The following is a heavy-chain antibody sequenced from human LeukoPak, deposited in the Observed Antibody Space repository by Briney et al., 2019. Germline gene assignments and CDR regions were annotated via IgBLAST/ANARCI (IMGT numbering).Heavy chain of an antibody. Sequence: GSLRLSCVGSGFTFCNYAMNWVRQAPGKGLEWVAAISGRGGDTFYADSVKGRFTFSRDNSKNTMFLQMNSLRAEDTALYYCAKEARDILTHYYWGSQFDYWGQGTLVIVSS. J-gene: IGHJ4*02. CDR2: ISGRGGDT. D-gene: IGHD3-9*01. V-gene: IGHV3-23*01. CDR3: AKEARDILTHYYWGSQFDY. CDR1: GFTFCNYA.